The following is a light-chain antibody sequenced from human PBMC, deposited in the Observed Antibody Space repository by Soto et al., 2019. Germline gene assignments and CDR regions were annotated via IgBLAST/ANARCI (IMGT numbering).Light chain of an antibody. J-gene: IGKJ1*01. V-gene: IGKV3D-15*01. CDR2: GAS. CDR1: QSVSSK. Sequence: EIVLTQSPATLSSFPGDRVTLSCRASQSVSSKLAWYQQKPGQAPRLLIYGASTRATGIPARFSGSGSGTEFTLTISSLQSEDFALYYCQQYNDWPLTFGQGTKVDIK. CDR3: QQYNDWPLT.